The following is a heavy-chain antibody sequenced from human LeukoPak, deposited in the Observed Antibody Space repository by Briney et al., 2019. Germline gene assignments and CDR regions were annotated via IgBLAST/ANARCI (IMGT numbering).Heavy chain of an antibody. CDR2: IYYSGST. V-gene: IGHV4-59*08. CDR3: ARGGYSYYWWFDP. CDR1: GGSISSYY. J-gene: IGHJ5*02. D-gene: IGHD5-18*01. Sequence: PSETLSLTCTVSGGSISSYYWSWIRQPPGKGLEWIGYIYYSGSTNYNPSLKSRVTISVDTSKNQFSLKLSSGTAADTAVYYCARGGYSYYWWFDPWGQGALVTVSS.